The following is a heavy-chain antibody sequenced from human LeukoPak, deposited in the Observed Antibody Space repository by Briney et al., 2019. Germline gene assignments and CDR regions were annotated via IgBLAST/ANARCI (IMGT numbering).Heavy chain of an antibody. CDR2: INHSGST. D-gene: IGHD2-2*01. CDR3: ARGGRASIVVVPAAMAYYYYGMDV. Sequence: SETLSLTCAVYGGSFSGYYWSWIRQPPGKGLEWIGEINHSGSTNYNPSLKSRVTISVDTSKNQFSPKLSSVTAADTAVYYCARGGRASIVVVPAAMAYYYYGMDVWGQGTTVTVSS. V-gene: IGHV4-34*01. CDR1: GGSFSGYY. J-gene: IGHJ6*02.